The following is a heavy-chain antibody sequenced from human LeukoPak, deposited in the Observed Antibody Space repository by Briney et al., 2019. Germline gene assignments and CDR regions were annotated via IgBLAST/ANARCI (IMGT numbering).Heavy chain of an antibody. V-gene: IGHV1-46*01. CDR1: GYTFTSYY. D-gene: IGHD3-3*01. Sequence: ASVKVSCKASGYTFTSYYMHWVRQAPGQGLEWMGIINPSGGSTSYAQKFQGRVTMTRDTSTSTVYMELSSLRSEDTAVYYCARVPRYYDFWSGYYYFDYWGQGTLVTVSS. CDR2: INPSGGST. J-gene: IGHJ4*02. CDR3: ARVPRYYDFWSGYYYFDY.